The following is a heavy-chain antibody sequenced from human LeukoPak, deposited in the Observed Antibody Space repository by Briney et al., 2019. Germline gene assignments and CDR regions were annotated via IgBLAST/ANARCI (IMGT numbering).Heavy chain of an antibody. Sequence: ASVKVSCKASGYTFTSYGISWVRQAPGQGLEWMGWISAYNGNTNYAQKFQGRVTITADESTSTAYMELSSLRSEDTAVYYCAREGCSSTSCYTGYYMDVWGKGTTVTVSS. D-gene: IGHD2-2*02. CDR1: GYTFTSYG. V-gene: IGHV1-18*01. CDR3: AREGCSSTSCYTGYYMDV. CDR2: ISAYNGNT. J-gene: IGHJ6*03.